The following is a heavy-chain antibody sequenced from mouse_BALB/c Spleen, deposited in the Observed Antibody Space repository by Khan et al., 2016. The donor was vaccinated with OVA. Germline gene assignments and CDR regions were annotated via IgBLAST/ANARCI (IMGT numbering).Heavy chain of an antibody. J-gene: IGHJ2*01. V-gene: IGHV9-3-1*01. CDR3: TRCHGGY. D-gene: IGHD6-1*01. CDR2: INTYTGKP. Sequence: QNQWVQAGPELKKPGETVKISCKASGYTFTDYVMNWVKQSPGKGLKWMGWINTYTGKPTYADDFKGRFAFSLETSASTAYLQINSLKNEDTATXCCTRCHGGYWGQGTTLTVSS. CDR1: GYTFTDYV.